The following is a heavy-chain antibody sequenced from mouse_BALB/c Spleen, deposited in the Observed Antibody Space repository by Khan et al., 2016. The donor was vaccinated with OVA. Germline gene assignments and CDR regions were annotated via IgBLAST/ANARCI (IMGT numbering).Heavy chain of an antibody. CDR2: ISTYYGDS. D-gene: IGHD1-1*01. CDR3: ARGSDHYHFAY. CDR1: GYIFTDFS. Sequence: QVQLKESGAELVRPGVSVKISCKGSGYIFTDFSMHWVKRSHAKSLEWIGVISTYYGDSIYNQNFKDKATLTVEKSSSTAYMELARLTSEDSAIYYCARGSDHYHFAYWGQGTLVTVSA. J-gene: IGHJ3*01. V-gene: IGHV1S137*01.